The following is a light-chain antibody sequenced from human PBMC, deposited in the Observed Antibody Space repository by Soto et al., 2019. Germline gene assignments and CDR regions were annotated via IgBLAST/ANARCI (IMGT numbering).Light chain of an antibody. V-gene: IGKV3-15*01. J-gene: IGKJ1*01. CDR1: QSVSIN. CDR2: GAS. Sequence: EIVMTQSPATLSVSPGERATLSCRASQSVSINLAWYQQKPGQAPRLLIYGASTRATGIPAMFSGSGSGTEFPPTISSLQSEDFAVYYCQHYNNWPPWTFGQGTKVEIK. CDR3: QHYNNWPPWT.